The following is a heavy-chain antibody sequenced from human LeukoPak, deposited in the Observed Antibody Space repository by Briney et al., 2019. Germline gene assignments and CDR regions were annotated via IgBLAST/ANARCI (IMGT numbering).Heavy chain of an antibody. CDR1: GGSFSGYY. J-gene: IGHJ4*02. Sequence: SETLSLTCAVYGGSFSGYYWSWIRQPPGKGLEWIGEINHSGSTNYNPSLKSRVTISVDTSKNQFSLKLSSVTAADTAVYYCARGPQYDYTWGSYRHRRAFDYWGQGTMVTVSS. D-gene: IGHD3-16*02. CDR3: ARGPQYDYTWGSYRHRRAFDY. CDR2: INHSGST. V-gene: IGHV4-34*01.